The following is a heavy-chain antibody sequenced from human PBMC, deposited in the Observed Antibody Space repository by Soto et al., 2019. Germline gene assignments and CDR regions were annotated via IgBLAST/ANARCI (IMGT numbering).Heavy chain of an antibody. Sequence: PGGSLRLSCVSSGFTFSDYSMVLVRQSPGKGLEWISYIFVTSTIIYYADSVKGRFTISRDNAKNSLYLQMNSLRAEDTAVYYCARTRSGYFDWPSTTQYYFDYWGQGTLVTVSS. D-gene: IGHD3-9*01. CDR2: IFVTSTII. J-gene: IGHJ4*02. CDR1: GFTFSDYS. V-gene: IGHV3-48*04. CDR3: ARTRSGYFDWPSTTQYYFDY.